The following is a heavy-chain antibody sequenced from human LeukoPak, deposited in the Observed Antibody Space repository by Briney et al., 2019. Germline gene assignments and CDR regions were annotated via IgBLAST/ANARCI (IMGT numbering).Heavy chain of an antibody. D-gene: IGHD3-10*01. Sequence: GASVKVSCKASGYTFTSYGISWVRQAPGQGLEWMGWISAYNGNTNYALKLQGRVTMTTDTSTSTAYMELRSLRSDDTAVYYCARDIITMVRGAGGYWGQGTLVTVSS. CDR2: ISAYNGNT. V-gene: IGHV1-18*04. J-gene: IGHJ4*02. CDR3: ARDIITMVRGAGGY. CDR1: GYTFTSYG.